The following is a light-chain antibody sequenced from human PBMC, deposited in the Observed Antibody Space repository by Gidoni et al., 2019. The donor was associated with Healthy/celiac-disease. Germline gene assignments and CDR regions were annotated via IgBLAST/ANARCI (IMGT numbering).Light chain of an antibody. CDR3: CSSAGSYTFVI. V-gene: IGLV2-11*01. J-gene: IGLJ2*01. CDR2: DVS. CDR1: SSDVGGYNY. Sequence: QSALTQARSVSGSPEQAVTISCTGTSSDVGGYNYVSWYQQHLGKAPKLMIYDVSKRPSGVPDRFSGSKSGNTASLTISGLQAEYEAYYYCCSSAGSYTFVIFGGGTTLPVL.